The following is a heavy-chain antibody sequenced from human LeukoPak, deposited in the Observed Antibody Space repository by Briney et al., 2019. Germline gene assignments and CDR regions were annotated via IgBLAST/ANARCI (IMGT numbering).Heavy chain of an antibody. D-gene: IGHD4-17*01. Sequence: GGSLRLSCAASGFTFSSYAMSWVRQAPGKGLEWVSVIYSGGSTYYADSVKGRFTISRDNSKNTLYLQMNSLRPEDTAVYYCAKDSPDFGDDYWGQGTLVSVSS. V-gene: IGHV3-66*01. J-gene: IGHJ4*02. CDR1: GFTFSSYA. CDR2: IYSGGST. CDR3: AKDSPDFGDDY.